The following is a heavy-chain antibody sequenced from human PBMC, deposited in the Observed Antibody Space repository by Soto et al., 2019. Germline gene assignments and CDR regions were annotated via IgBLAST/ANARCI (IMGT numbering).Heavy chain of an antibody. CDR3: TREAGWQRMVPYD. CDR1: GYTFTSYG. D-gene: IGHD6-25*01. Sequence: QVQLVQSGTEVKKSGASVNVSCKAFGYTFTSYGFSWVRQVPGQGLEWLGWISAFNGDTQYARTMKGRLTVTTDTSTTTVHMELRSLTPADTAVYYCTREAGWQRMVPYDWGQGTLVTVS. CDR2: ISAFNGDT. J-gene: IGHJ4*02. V-gene: IGHV1-18*04.